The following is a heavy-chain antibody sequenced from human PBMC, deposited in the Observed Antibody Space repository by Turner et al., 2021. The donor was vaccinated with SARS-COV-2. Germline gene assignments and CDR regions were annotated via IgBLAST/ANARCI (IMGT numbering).Heavy chain of an antibody. CDR2: ISGYNGNR. J-gene: IGHJ3*01. CDR1: GYTFDTYG. V-gene: IGHV1-18*01. Sequence: QVQLVQSGAEVKKPGAPVKVSCKAVGYTFDTYGVVWVRQAPGQGLEWMGWISGYNGNRNYAQSLQGRVTMATDTSTNTAYMELRSLTSADTGVYFCARGSLWFDDLRENAFDVWGQGTLVTVSS. D-gene: IGHD3-16*01. CDR3: ARGSLWFDDLRENAFDV.